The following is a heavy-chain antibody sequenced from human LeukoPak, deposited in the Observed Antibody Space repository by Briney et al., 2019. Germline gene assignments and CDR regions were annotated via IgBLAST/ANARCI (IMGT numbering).Heavy chain of an antibody. D-gene: IGHD4-17*01. J-gene: IGHJ3*02. CDR3: ARAGDPDAFDI. CDR1: GGSISSGDYY. V-gene: IGHV4-30-4*08. Sequence: SETLSLTCTVSGGSISSGDYYWSWIRQPPGKGLEWIGYIYYSGSTYFNPSLKSRVTISVDTSKNQFSLKLSSVTAADTAVYYCARAGDPDAFDIWGQGTMVTVSS. CDR2: IYYSGST.